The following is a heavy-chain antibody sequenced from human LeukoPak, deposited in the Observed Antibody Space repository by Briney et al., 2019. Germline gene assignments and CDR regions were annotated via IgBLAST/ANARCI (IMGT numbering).Heavy chain of an antibody. CDR1: GGTFSSYA. CDR3: ARDTSGADYYYYYMDV. V-gene: IGHV1-69*04. D-gene: IGHD3-10*01. Sequence: GASVKVSCKASGGTFSSYAISWVRQAPGQGLEWMGRIIPILGIANYAQKFQGRVTITADKSTSTAYMELSSLRSEDTAVYYCARDTSGADYYYYYMDVWGKGTTVTVSS. J-gene: IGHJ6*03. CDR2: IIPILGIA.